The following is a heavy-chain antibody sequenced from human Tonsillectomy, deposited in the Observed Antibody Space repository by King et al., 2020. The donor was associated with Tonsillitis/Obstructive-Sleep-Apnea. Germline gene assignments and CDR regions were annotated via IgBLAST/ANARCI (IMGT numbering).Heavy chain of an antibody. CDR1: VGSVSSSNYY. CDR3: VGESDFVSGSTSDYYYFMNV. J-gene: IGHJ6*03. CDR2: IFYNGDT. Sequence: LQLQESGPGLLTPSETLSLTCTVPVGSVSSSNYYWGWVRQPPGKGLEWIGSIFYNGDTYYNPSLKSRVAISVDTSTNQFSLKLNSVSAADTALYYCVGESDFVSGSTSDYYYFMNVWGEGTTVTVSS. V-gene: IGHV4-39*02. D-gene: IGHD3-16*01.